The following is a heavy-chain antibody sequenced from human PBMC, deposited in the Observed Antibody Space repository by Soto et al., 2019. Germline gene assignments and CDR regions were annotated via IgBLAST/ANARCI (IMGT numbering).Heavy chain of an antibody. D-gene: IGHD3-16*01. CDR2: TKDKANSYTT. CDR1: GFTFSDRY. J-gene: IGHJ4*02. V-gene: IGHV3-72*01. Sequence: GGSLRLSCAASGFTFSDRYMDWVRQAPGKGLEWVGRTKDKANSYTTEYAASVKGRFTISRDDSRNSVYLQMNSLKTDDTAVYYCTIEGAYPGPDFDYWGQGTLVTVSS. CDR3: TIEGAYPGPDFDY.